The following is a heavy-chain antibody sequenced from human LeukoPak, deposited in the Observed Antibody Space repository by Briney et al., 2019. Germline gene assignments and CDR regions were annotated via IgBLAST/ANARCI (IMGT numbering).Heavy chain of an antibody. J-gene: IGHJ3*02. V-gene: IGHV1-18*01. CDR1: GYTFTSYG. CDR2: ISAYNGNT. D-gene: IGHD3-9*01. Sequence: ASVKVSCKASGYTFTSYGISWVRQAPGQGLEWMGWISAYNGNTNYAQKLQGRVTMTTDTSTSTAYMELSSLRSEDTAVYYCASNTRYFDWLLYPRSDAFDIWGQGTMVTVSS. CDR3: ASNTRYFDWLLYPRSDAFDI.